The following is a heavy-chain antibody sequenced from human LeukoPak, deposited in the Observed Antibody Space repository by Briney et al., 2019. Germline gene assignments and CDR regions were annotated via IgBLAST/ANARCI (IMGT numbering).Heavy chain of an antibody. CDR1: GLTFSSYA. Sequence: PGGSLRLSCAASGLTFSSYAMSWVRQAPGNGLEWVSGVSGSGGTTYYADSVKGRFTISRDNSKNTLYLQMNSLRAEDTAVYYCARGGVRGDYWGQGTLVTVSS. J-gene: IGHJ4*02. D-gene: IGHD3-16*01. CDR2: VSGSGGTT. V-gene: IGHV3-23*01. CDR3: ARGGVRGDY.